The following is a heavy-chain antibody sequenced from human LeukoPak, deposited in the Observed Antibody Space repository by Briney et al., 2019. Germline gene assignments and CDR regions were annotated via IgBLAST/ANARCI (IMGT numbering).Heavy chain of an antibody. CDR1: GFTFSSYS. CDR2: ISSSSSYI. CDR3: ARDRFYGDYENDAFDI. D-gene: IGHD4-17*01. Sequence: GGSLRLSCAASGFTFSSYSMNWVRQAPGKGLEWVSSISSSSSYIYYADSVKGRFTISRDNAKNSLYLQMNSLRAEDTAVYYCARDRFYGDYENDAFDIWGQGTMVTVSS. J-gene: IGHJ3*02. V-gene: IGHV3-21*01.